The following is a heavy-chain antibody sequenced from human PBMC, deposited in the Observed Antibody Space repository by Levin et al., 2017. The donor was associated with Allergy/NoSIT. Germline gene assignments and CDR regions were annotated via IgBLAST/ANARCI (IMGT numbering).Heavy chain of an antibody. CDR2: ISGSGGST. V-gene: IGHV3-23*01. Sequence: LSLTCAASGFTFSSYAMSWVRQAPGKGLEWVSAISGSGGSTYYADSVKGRFTISRDNSKNTLYLQMNSLRAEDTAVYYCAKDLTLPPPFNWNPKGPFDYWGQGTLVTVSS. J-gene: IGHJ4*02. CDR1: GFTFSSYA. CDR3: AKDLTLPPPFNWNPKGPFDY. D-gene: IGHD1-20*01.